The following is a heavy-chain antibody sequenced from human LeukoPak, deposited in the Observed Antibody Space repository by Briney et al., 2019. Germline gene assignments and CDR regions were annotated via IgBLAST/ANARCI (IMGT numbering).Heavy chain of an antibody. J-gene: IGHJ4*02. D-gene: IGHD3-10*01. Sequence: GGSLRLSCAVSGITLSNYGMSWVRQAPGKGLEWVSAISGSGGGPYYADSVKGRFTISRDNSKNTLYLQMNSLRAEDTAVYYCAKDKGLYGSGIYYFWGQGTLVTVSS. CDR2: ISGSGGGP. CDR3: AKDKGLYGSGIYYF. CDR1: GITLSNYG. V-gene: IGHV3-23*01.